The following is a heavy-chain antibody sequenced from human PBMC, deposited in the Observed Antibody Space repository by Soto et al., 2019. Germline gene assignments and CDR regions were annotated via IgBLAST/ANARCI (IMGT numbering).Heavy chain of an antibody. CDR1: VDSVSSNSAA. V-gene: IGHV6-1*01. J-gene: IGHJ6*02. CDR2: TYYRSKWYN. D-gene: IGHD6-6*01. Sequence: SQTLSLTCAISVDSVSSNSAAWNWIMQSPSIGLEWLGRTYYRSKWYNDYAVSVKSRITINPDTSKNQFSLQLNSVTPEDTAVYYCARDRAARPDYYYYGMDVWGQGTTVTVSS. CDR3: ARDRAARPDYYYYGMDV.